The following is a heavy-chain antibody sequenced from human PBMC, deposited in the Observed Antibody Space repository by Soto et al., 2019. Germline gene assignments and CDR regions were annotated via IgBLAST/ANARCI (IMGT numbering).Heavy chain of an antibody. CDR2: ISGSGGST. Sequence: QPGGSLRLSCAASGFTFSSYAMSWVRQAPGKGLEWVSAISGSGGSTYYADSVKGRFTISRDNSKNTLYLQMNSLRAEDTAVYYCAKDTGEQQLAIYYFDYWGQGTLVTVSS. J-gene: IGHJ4*02. CDR1: GFTFSSYA. V-gene: IGHV3-23*01. D-gene: IGHD6-13*01. CDR3: AKDTGEQQLAIYYFDY.